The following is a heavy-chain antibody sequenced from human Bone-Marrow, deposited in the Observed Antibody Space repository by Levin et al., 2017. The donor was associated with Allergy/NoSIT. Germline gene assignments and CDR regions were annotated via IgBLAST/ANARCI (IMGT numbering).Heavy chain of an antibody. V-gene: IGHV3-74*01. Sequence: LSLTCAASGFTFSSYWMHWVRQAPGKGLVWVSRINNDGGGTTYADFVKGRFTISRDNAKNTLYLQMNSLRAEDTAMYYCARDLPHNWFDPWGQGTLVTVSS. J-gene: IGHJ5*02. CDR3: ARDLPHNWFDP. CDR2: INNDGGGT. CDR1: GFTFSSYW.